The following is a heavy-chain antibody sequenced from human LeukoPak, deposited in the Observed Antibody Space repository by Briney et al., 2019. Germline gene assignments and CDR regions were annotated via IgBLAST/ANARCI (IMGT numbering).Heavy chain of an antibody. CDR3: ARAPSRPRGGWLAEYFQH. J-gene: IGHJ1*01. CDR1: GGSFSGYY. Sequence: SETLSLTCAVYGGSFSGYYWSWIRQPPGKGLEWIGEINHSGSTNYNPSLKSRVTISVDTSKNQFSLKLSSVTAADTAVYYCARAPSRPRGGWLAEYFQHWGQGTLVTVSS. V-gene: IGHV4-34*01. CDR2: INHSGST. D-gene: IGHD6-19*01.